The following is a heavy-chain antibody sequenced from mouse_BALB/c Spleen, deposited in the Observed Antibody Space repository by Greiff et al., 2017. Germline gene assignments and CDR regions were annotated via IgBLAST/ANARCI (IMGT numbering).Heavy chain of an antibody. Sequence: VQLQQSAAELARPGASVKMSCKASGYTFTSYTMHWVKQRPGQGLEWIGYINPSSGYTEYNQKFKDKTTLTADKSSSTAYMQLSSLTSEDSAVYYCASPYYYGSSYYAMDYWGQGTSVTVSS. J-gene: IGHJ4*01. CDR1: GYTFTSYT. D-gene: IGHD1-1*01. CDR2: INPSSGYT. CDR3: ASPYYYGSSYYAMDY. V-gene: IGHV1-4*02.